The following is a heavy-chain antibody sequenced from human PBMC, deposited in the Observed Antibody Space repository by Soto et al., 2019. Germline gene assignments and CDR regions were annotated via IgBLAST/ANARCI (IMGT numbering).Heavy chain of an antibody. Sequence: EVQLVESGGGLVKPGGSLRLSCAASGFTFSSYSMNWVRQAPGKGLEWVSSISSSSSYIYYADSVKGRFTISRDNAKNSLYLQMNSLRAEDTAVYYCARGRSLWFGELLDYYYMDVWGKGTTVTVSS. CDR1: GFTFSSYS. V-gene: IGHV3-21*01. CDR3: ARGRSLWFGELLDYYYMDV. D-gene: IGHD3-10*01. J-gene: IGHJ6*03. CDR2: ISSSSSYI.